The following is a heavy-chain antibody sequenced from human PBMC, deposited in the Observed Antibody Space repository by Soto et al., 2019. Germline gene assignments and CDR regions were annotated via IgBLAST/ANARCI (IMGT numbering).Heavy chain of an antibody. D-gene: IGHD3-22*01. CDR2: IYSGGST. CDR1: GFTVSTNY. CDR3: ARRSSGYPYYFDY. Sequence: EVQLVETGGGLIQPGGSLRLSCAASGFTVSTNYMSWVRQAPGKGLEWVSLIYSGGSTYYADSVKGRFTISSDNSKNTLYLIMNSLRAEDTAVYYCARRSSGYPYYFDYWGQGTLVTVSS. V-gene: IGHV3-53*02. J-gene: IGHJ4*02.